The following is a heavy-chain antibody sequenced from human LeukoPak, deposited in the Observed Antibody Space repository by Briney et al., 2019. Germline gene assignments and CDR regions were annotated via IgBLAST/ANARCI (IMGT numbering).Heavy chain of an antibody. CDR1: GGSISSSRYY. CDR3: ARDIGGYDPEYYFDY. J-gene: IGHJ4*02. D-gene: IGHD5-12*01. V-gene: IGHV4-39*07. CDR2: IYYSGST. Sequence: PSETLSLTCTVSGGSISSSRYYWGWIRQPPGKGLEWIGSIYYSGSTYYNPSLKSRVTISVDTSKNQFSLKLSSVTAADTAVYYCARDIGGYDPEYYFDYWGQGTLVTVSS.